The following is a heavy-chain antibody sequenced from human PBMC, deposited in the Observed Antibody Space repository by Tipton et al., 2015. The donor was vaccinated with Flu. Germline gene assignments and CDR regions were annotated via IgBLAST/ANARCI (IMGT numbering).Heavy chain of an antibody. CDR2: IYYSGNT. Sequence: TLSLTCSVSGGPITSSSYYWGWIRQPPGKRLEWIGYIYYSGNTKYNPSLKSRVTISVDTSKNQFSLKLSSVTAADTAVYYCARTPPRGGFDYWGQGTLVTVSS. CDR1: GGPITSSSYY. J-gene: IGHJ4*02. V-gene: IGHV4-61*05. CDR3: ARTPPRGGFDY.